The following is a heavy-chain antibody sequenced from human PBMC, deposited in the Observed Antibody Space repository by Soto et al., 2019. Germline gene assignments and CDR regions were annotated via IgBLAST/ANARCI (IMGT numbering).Heavy chain of an antibody. CDR2: IYYSGST. D-gene: IGHD3-10*01. CDR3: ARAPSGWFDP. Sequence: SETLSLTCTVSGGSISSYYWSWIRQPPGKGLEWIGEIYYSGSTNYNPSLKSRVTISVDKSKNQFSLKLSSVTAADTAVYYCARAPSGWFDPWGQGTLVTVSS. J-gene: IGHJ5*02. CDR1: GGSISSYY. V-gene: IGHV4-59*12.